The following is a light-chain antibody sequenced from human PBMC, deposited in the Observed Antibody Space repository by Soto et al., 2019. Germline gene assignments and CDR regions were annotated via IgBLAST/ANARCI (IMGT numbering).Light chain of an antibody. J-gene: IGLJ2*01. V-gene: IGLV4-60*02. CDR2: LEGSGSY. CDR1: SGHSSYI. Sequence: QLVLTQSSSASASLGSSAKLTCTLSSGHSSYIIAWHQQQPGKAPRYLMKLEGSGSYNKGSGVPDRFSGSSSGADRYLTISNLQFEDEADYYCETWDSNTHKVFGGGTKLTVL. CDR3: ETWDSNTHKV.